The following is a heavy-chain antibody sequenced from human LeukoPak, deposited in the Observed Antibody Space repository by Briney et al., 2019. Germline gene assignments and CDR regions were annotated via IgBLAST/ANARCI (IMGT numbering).Heavy chain of an antibody. V-gene: IGHV3-23*01. CDR2: ISGSGDNT. CDR1: GFTFSSYA. Sequence: GGSLRLSCAASGFTFSSYAMSWVRQAPGKGLEWVSGISGSGDNTYYADSVKGRFTISRDNSKNTLYVQVNSLGTEDTAACYCAKGSYYDSSGSFYFDYWGQGTLVTVSS. D-gene: IGHD3-22*01. CDR3: AKGSYYDSSGSFYFDY. J-gene: IGHJ4*02.